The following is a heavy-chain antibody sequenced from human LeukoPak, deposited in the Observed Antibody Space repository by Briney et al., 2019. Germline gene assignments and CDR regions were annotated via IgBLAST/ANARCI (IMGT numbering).Heavy chain of an antibody. V-gene: IGHV4-61*02. Sequence: SETLSLTCTVSGGSISSGSYYWSWIRQPAGKGLEWIGRIYTSGSTNYNPSLKSRVTISVDTSKNQFSLKLSSVTAADTAVYYCARDKGAAAGTNPWGQGTLVTVSS. D-gene: IGHD6-13*01. CDR3: ARDKGAAAGTNP. CDR2: IYTSGST. J-gene: IGHJ5*02. CDR1: GGSISSGSYY.